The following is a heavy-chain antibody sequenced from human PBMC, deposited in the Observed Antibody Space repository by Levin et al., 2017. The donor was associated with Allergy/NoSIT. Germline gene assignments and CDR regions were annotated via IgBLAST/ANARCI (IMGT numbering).Heavy chain of an antibody. Sequence: SVKVSCKASGGTFSSYAISWVRQAPGQGLEWMGGIIPIFGTANYAQKFQGRVTITADESTSIAYMELSSLRSEDTAVYYCARRNSYGYNWFDPWGQGTLVTVSS. CDR1: GGTFSSYA. V-gene: IGHV1-69*13. CDR2: IIPIFGTA. D-gene: IGHD3-16*01. J-gene: IGHJ5*02. CDR3: ARRNSYGYNWFDP.